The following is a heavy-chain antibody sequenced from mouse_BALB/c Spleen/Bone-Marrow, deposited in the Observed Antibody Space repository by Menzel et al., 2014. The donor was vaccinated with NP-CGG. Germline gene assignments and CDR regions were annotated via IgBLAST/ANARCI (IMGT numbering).Heavy chain of an antibody. Sequence: EVKVVESGGGLVQPGGSLKLSCAASGFTSSSYTMSWVRQTPEKRLEWVAYISNGGGSTYYPDTVKGRFTISRDNAKNTLYLQMSSLKSEDTAMYYCARGIYYYGSSCAYWGQGTLVTVSA. CDR1: GFTSSSYT. J-gene: IGHJ3*01. D-gene: IGHD1-1*01. CDR3: ARGIYYYGSSCAY. V-gene: IGHV5-12-2*01. CDR2: ISNGGGST.